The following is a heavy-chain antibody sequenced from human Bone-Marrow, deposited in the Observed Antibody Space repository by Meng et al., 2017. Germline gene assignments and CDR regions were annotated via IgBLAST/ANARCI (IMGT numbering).Heavy chain of an antibody. V-gene: IGHV3-7*01. J-gene: IGHJ4*02. CDR1: GFSFTSYH. CDR3: ARAWGKPTFEQQLMGRTPHFDY. Sequence: GESLKISCVASGFSFTSYHMTWVRQAPGKGLEWVANINLDGSDKAYADSVKGRFTISRDNSQNSLYLQMNSLRAEDTAVYYCARAWGKPTFEQQLMGRTPHFDYWGQGTLVTVSS. CDR2: INLDGSDK. D-gene: IGHD6-13*01.